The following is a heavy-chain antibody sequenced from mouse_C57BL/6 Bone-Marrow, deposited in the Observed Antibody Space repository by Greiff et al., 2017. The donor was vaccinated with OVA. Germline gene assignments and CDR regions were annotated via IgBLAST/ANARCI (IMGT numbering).Heavy chain of an antibody. CDR2: IYPRSGNT. CDR1: GYTFTSYG. Sequence: VKLMESGAELARPGASVKLSCKASGYTFTSYGISWVKQRTGQGLEWIGEIYPRSGNTYYNEKFKGKATLTADKSSSTAYMELRSLTSEDSAVYFCARGNYYGSSYGWYAMDYWGQGTSVTVSS. J-gene: IGHJ4*01. D-gene: IGHD1-1*01. CDR3: ARGNYYGSSYGWYAMDY. V-gene: IGHV1-81*01.